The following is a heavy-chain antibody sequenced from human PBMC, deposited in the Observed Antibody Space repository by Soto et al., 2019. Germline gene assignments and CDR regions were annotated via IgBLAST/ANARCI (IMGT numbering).Heavy chain of an antibody. J-gene: IGHJ6*02. CDR1: GFTFNRYG. CDR2: ISYDGSHQ. D-gene: IGHD4-17*01. CDR3: AKEGYCDLCYYAMDV. V-gene: IGHV3-30*18. Sequence: QVQLVESGGGVVQPGRSLRLSCTASGFTFNRYGMHWVRQTPGKGLEWVGIISYDGSHQDYADSVKGRFTISRDNSQNTLYLQVNSLRAEDTAVYYCAKEGYCDLCYYAMDVWGQGTTVTVSS.